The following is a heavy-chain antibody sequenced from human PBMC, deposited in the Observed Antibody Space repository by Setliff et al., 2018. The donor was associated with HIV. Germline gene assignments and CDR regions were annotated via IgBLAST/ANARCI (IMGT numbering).Heavy chain of an antibody. CDR2: IYYSGST. Sequence: KPSETLSLTCTVSGGSISSSSYYWGWIRQPPGKGLEWIGSIYYSGSTYYNPSLKSRVTISVDTSKNQFSLKLSSVTAADTAVYYCARRGWNGYKAFDYWAREPWSPSPQ. CDR3: ARRGWNGYKAFDY. D-gene: IGHD5-12*01. CDR1: GGSISSSSYY. J-gene: IGHJ4*02. V-gene: IGHV4-39*01.